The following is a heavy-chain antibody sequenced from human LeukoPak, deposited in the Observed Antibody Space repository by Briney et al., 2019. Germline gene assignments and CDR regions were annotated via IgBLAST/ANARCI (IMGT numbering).Heavy chain of an antibody. J-gene: IGHJ4*02. CDR1: GGSISSYY. V-gene: IGHV4-4*07. D-gene: IGHD3-22*01. CDR3: ARDYYDSSGFDY. CDR2: IYTSGST. Sequence: SETLSLTCTVSGGSISSYYWSWIRQPAGKGLEWIGRIYTSGSTNYNPSLKSRVTMSVDKSKNQFSLKLSSVTAADKAVYYCARDYYDSSGFDYWGQGTLVTVSS.